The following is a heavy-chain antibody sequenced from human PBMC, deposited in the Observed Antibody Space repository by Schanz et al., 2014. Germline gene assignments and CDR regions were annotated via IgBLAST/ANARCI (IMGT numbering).Heavy chain of an antibody. Sequence: EVQLVESGGGLVQPGGSLRLSCAASGFTFSSHSMNWVRQAPGKGLEWVSYISGSGNTIYYADSVKGRFTISRDNAKNSLSLQMDRLRDEDTAVYYCARRYSGRYCFDYWGQGTLVSVSS. V-gene: IGHV3-48*02. CDR3: ARRYSGRYCFDY. J-gene: IGHJ4*02. CDR2: ISGSGNTI. CDR1: GFTFSSHS. D-gene: IGHD1-26*01.